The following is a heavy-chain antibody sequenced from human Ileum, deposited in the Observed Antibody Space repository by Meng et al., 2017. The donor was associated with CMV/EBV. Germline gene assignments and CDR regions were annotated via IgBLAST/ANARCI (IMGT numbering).Heavy chain of an antibody. CDR3: ARDTGTTGTGSLFDY. D-gene: IGHD1-1*01. V-gene: IGHV4-4*07. J-gene: IGHJ4*02. CDR2: IYTSGST. CDR1: GGPIINYD. Sequence: EPGPGLVKPSEPPSLTSTVPGGPIINYDWNWMRTPDGKGLEWLGRIYTSGSTNYNPSLKSRVTISIDTSKNQFSLKLTSVTAADTAVYYCARDTGTTGTGSLFDYWGQGTLVTVSS.